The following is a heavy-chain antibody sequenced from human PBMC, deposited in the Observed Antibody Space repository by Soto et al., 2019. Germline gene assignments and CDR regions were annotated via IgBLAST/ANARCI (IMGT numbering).Heavy chain of an antibody. CDR3: ATDYSNKGFDY. CDR2: ITQSGGPI. Sequence: GGSLRLSCAASGFTLSDYYMAWIRQAPGKGLEWISYITQSGGPIYYADSVRGRFTISRDRHSLYLELNSLGADDTAVYYCATDYSNKGFDYWGQGALVTVSS. V-gene: IGHV3-11*01. D-gene: IGHD4-4*01. J-gene: IGHJ4*02. CDR1: GFTLSDYY.